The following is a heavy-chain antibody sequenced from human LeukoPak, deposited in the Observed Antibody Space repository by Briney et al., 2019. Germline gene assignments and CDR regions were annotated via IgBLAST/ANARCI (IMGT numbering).Heavy chain of an antibody. J-gene: IGHJ4*02. CDR2: IYHSGTT. Sequence: SETLSLTCTVPGYSISSGYYWGWIRQPPGKGLEWIGTIYHSGTTYYNPSLKSRVTMSVDTSKNQFSLRLRSVTAADTAVYYCARGLTIFGVVTTFDYWGQGTLVTVSS. CDR1: GYSISSGYY. CDR3: ARGLTIFGVVTTFDY. D-gene: IGHD3-3*01. V-gene: IGHV4-38-2*02.